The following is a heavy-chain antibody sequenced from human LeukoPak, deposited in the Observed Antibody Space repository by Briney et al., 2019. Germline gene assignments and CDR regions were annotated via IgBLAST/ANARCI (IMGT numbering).Heavy chain of an antibody. V-gene: IGHV3-48*01. J-gene: IGHJ4*02. CDR2: ISSSSSTI. CDR1: GFTFSSYS. CDR3: AREIAGYYDSSGYYETDY. Sequence: PGGSLRLSCAASGFTFSSYSMNWVRQAPGKGLEWVSYISSSSSTIYYADSVKGRFTISRDNAKNSLYLQMNSLRAEDTAVYYCAREIAGYYDSSGYYETDYWGQGTLVTVSS. D-gene: IGHD3-22*01.